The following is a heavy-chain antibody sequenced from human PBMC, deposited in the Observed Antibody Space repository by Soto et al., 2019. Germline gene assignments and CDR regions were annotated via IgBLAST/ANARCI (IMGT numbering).Heavy chain of an antibody. CDR1: GFTFSDHY. Sequence: EVQLVESGGGLVQPGGSLRLSCAASGFTFSDHYMDWVRQAPGKGLYWVGRAGNKGHSFTTEYAASVQGRFTISRDDSQNSLYLQMNSLKTGDTAVYYCVRLDGSYYPDYWGQGTLVTVSS. J-gene: IGHJ4*02. CDR2: AGNKGHSFTT. V-gene: IGHV3-72*01. CDR3: VRLDGSYYPDY. D-gene: IGHD1-26*01.